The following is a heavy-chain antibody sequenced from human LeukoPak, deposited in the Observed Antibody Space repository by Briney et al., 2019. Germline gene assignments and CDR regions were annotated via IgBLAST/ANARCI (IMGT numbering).Heavy chain of an antibody. CDR1: GYTFTSYG. CDR3: ARDRRSSGDSDAFDI. Sequence: GASVKVFCKASGYTFTSYGISWVRQAPGQGLEWMGWISAYNGNTNYAQKLQGRVTMTTDTSTSTAYMELRSLRSDDTAVYYCARDRRSSGDSDAFDIWGQGTMVTVSS. V-gene: IGHV1-18*04. J-gene: IGHJ3*02. D-gene: IGHD6-19*01. CDR2: ISAYNGNT.